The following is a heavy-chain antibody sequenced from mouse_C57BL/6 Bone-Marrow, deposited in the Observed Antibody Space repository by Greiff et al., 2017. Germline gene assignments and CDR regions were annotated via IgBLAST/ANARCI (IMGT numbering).Heavy chain of an antibody. V-gene: IGHV5-4*01. CDR2: ISDGGRYT. J-gene: IGHJ4*01. Sequence: EVKLMESGGGLVKPGGSLKLSCAASGFTFSSYAMSWVRQTPEKRLEWVATISDGGRYTYYPDNVKGRFTISRDNAKNNLYLQMSHLKSEDTAMYYCARDGYYAMDYWGQGTSVTVSS. CDR3: ARDGYYAMDY. CDR1: GFTFSSYA.